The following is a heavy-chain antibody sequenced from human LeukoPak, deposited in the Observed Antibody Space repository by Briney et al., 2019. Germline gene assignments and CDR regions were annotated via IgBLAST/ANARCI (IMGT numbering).Heavy chain of an antibody. J-gene: IGHJ4*02. Sequence: GGSLRLSCAASGFTFSSYSMNWVRQAPGKGLEWVSSISRSSSYIYYADSVKGRFTISRDNAKNSLYLQMNSLRAEDTAVYYCARGLDEGSSGSGYWGQGTLVTVSS. CDR2: ISRSSSYI. CDR1: GFTFSSYS. D-gene: IGHD3-22*01. V-gene: IGHV3-21*01. CDR3: ARGLDEGSSGSGY.